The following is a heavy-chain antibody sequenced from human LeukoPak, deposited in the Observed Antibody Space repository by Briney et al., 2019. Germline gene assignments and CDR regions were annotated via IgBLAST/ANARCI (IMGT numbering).Heavy chain of an antibody. CDR1: GYSFTSYG. V-gene: IGHV1-18*01. Sequence: ASVKVSCKTSGYSFTSYGISWVRQAPGEGLEWMGWISATNGNTKYTQRLQGRVTMTTDTSTRTDYMELRSLRSDDTAIYYCARDMSFAVSMVSPDYWGRGTLVTVSS. CDR2: ISATNGNT. CDR3: ARDMSFAVSMVSPDY. J-gene: IGHJ4*02. D-gene: IGHD2-8*01.